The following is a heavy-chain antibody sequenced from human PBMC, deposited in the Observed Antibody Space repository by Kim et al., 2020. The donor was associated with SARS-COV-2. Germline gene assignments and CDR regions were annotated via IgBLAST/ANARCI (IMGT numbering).Heavy chain of an antibody. CDR3: ARVARDLWFGELDYFDY. CDR2: INSDGSST. D-gene: IGHD3-10*01. J-gene: IGHJ4*02. CDR1: GFTFSSYW. Sequence: GGSLRLSCAASGFTFSSYWMHWVRQAPGKGLVWVSRINSDGSSTSYADSVKGRFTISRDNAKNTLYLQMNSLRAEDTAVYYCARVARDLWFGELDYFDYWGQGTLVTVSS. V-gene: IGHV3-74*01.